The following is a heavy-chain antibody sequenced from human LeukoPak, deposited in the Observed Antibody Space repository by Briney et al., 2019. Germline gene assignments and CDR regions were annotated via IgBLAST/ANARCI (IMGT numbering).Heavy chain of an antibody. CDR1: GFSFSDSA. CDR2: IRSKPNNYAT. J-gene: IGHJ3*02. D-gene: IGHD3-10*01. Sequence: AGGSLHLSCATSGFSFSDSAIHWARRASGKGREWLGGIRSKPNNYATEYAASLKGRFTISRDESRNTAYLQMNTLKTEDTALYYCTRHIYGSGSYHAYDIWGQGTLVTVSS. CDR3: TRHIYGSGSYHAYDI. V-gene: IGHV3-73*01.